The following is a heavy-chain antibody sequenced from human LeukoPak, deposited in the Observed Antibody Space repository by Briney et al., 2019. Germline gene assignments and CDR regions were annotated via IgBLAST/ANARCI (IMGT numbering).Heavy chain of an antibody. V-gene: IGHV4-34*01. CDR2: INHSGST. CDR1: GGSFSGYY. Sequence: PSETLSLTCAVYGGSFSGYYWSWIRQPPGKGLEWIGEINHSGSTNYNPSLKSRVTISVDTSKNQFSLKLSSVTAADMAVYYCARDLYSSSGDYWGQGTLVTVSS. J-gene: IGHJ4*02. D-gene: IGHD6-6*01. CDR3: ARDLYSSSGDY.